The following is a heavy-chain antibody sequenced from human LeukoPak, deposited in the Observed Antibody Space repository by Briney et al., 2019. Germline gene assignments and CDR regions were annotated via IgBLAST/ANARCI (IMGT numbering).Heavy chain of an antibody. D-gene: IGHD3-10*01. V-gene: IGHV3-30*02. CDR3: AKEPRGHYFES. CDR1: GFTFSSYA. Sequence: GGSLRLSCAASGFTFSSYAMSWVRQPPGKGLEWVAFVRYDSSNKYYADSVKGRFTISRDNAKNTLYLQMNSPRSDDTALYYWAKEPRGHYFESWVQGTLVTVSS. J-gene: IGHJ4*02. CDR2: VRYDSSNK.